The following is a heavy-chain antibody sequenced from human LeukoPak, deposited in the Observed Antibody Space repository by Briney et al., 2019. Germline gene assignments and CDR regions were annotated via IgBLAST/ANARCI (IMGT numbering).Heavy chain of an antibody. Sequence: SETLSPTVAVFGESFSDYYWSWLRQPPGKGLEWIGEINHSGRTNYNPSLKSRVAISVDASNNQFSLNLTSVTAADTVVYYCARGRRDGSYLDRYYFDYWGQGTLVTVSS. D-gene: IGHD1-26*01. CDR3: ARGRRDGSYLDRYYFDY. J-gene: IGHJ4*02. CDR2: INHSGRT. CDR1: GESFSDYY. V-gene: IGHV4-34*01.